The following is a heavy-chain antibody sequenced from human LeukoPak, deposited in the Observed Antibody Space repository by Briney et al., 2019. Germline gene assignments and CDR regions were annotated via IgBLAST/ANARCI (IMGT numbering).Heavy chain of an antibody. CDR3: AKPAYCGGDCYFPFDY. V-gene: IGHV3-23*01. D-gene: IGHD2-21*02. CDR2: ISGSGTST. CDR1: GLTFSSYA. J-gene: IGHJ4*02. Sequence: GGSLRLSCAGSGLTFSSYAMSWVRQAPGKGLEWVSAISGSGTSTYYAGSVKGRFTISRDSSKNTLYLQMNSLRAEDKAVYYCAKPAYCGGDCYFPFDYWGQGTLVTVSS.